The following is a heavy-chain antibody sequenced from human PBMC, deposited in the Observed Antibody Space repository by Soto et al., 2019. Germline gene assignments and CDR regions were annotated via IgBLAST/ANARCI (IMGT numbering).Heavy chain of an antibody. D-gene: IGHD1-26*01. J-gene: IGHJ4*02. V-gene: IGHV3-7*01. CDR2: IKQDGSER. Sequence: LRLSCAASGFTFSYFWMSWVRQAPGKGLECVASIKQDGSERYYVDSVKGRFTISRDNAKNLLYLQMNSLRAEDTAVYYCARHGTYCFDYWGQGSLVTVSS. CDR1: GFTFSYFW. CDR3: ARHGTYCFDY.